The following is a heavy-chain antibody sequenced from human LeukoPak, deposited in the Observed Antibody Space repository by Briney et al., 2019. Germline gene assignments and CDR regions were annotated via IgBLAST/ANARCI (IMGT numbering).Heavy chain of an antibody. Sequence: SETLSLTCAVYGGSFSGYYWSWIRQPAGKGLEWIGRIYTSGSTNYNPSLKSRVTMSVDTSKNQFSLKLSSVTAADTAVYYCARAGYYDFWSRAENYYGMDVWGQGTTVTVSS. CDR3: ARAGYYDFWSRAENYYGMDV. CDR1: GGSFSGYY. CDR2: IYTSGST. V-gene: IGHV4-59*10. J-gene: IGHJ6*02. D-gene: IGHD3-3*01.